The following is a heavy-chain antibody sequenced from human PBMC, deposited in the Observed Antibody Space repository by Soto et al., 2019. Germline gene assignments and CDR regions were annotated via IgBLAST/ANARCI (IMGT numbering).Heavy chain of an antibody. J-gene: IGHJ5*02. CDR2: IYWDDEK. V-gene: IGHV2-5*02. CDR3: SHSGPYYYGSGSYSSYNWFDP. Sequence: GPTLVNPTQTLTLTCTFSGFSLSTSGVGVGWIRQPPGKALEWLALIYWDDEKRYSPSLKSRLTITKDTSKNQVVLTMTIMDPVDTATYYCSHSGPYYYGSGSYSSYNWFDPWGQGTLVTVSS. D-gene: IGHD3-10*01. CDR1: GFSLSTSGVG.